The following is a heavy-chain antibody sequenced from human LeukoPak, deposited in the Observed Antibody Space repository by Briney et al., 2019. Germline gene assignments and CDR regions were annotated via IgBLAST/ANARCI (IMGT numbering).Heavy chain of an antibody. CDR1: GGTFSSYA. CDR2: IIPIFGTA. V-gene: IGHV1-69*05. D-gene: IGHD7-27*01. Sequence: ASVKVSCKASGGTFSSYAISWVLQAPGQGLEWMGRIIPIFGTANYAQKFQGRVTITTDESTSTAYMELSSLRSEDTAVYYCARVGRTGEFYGVIDIWGQGTMVTVSS. CDR3: ARVGRTGEFYGVIDI. J-gene: IGHJ3*02.